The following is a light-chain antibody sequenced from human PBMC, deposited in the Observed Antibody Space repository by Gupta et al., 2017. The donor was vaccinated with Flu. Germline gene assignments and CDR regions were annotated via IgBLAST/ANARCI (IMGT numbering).Light chain of an antibody. Sequence: EIVLTQSPATLSLSPGERATLSCRASQSVSSYLDWYQQKPGQAPRLLIYDASNRATGIPARFSGSGSGTDFTLTSRSLEAEDFEVYYCQQRWGFTFGHGTKVDIK. CDR2: DAS. J-gene: IGKJ3*01. CDR3: QQRWGFT. CDR1: QSVSSY. V-gene: IGKV3-11*01.